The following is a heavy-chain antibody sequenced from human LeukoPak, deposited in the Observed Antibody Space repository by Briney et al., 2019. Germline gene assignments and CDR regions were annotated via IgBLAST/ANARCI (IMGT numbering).Heavy chain of an antibody. Sequence: PSETLSLTCTVSGGSISSSSYYWGWIRQPPGKGLEWIGSIYYSGSTYYNPSLKSRVTISVDTSKNQFSLKLSSVTAADTAVYYCARRSSSPPQYYFDYWGQGTLVTVSS. CDR1: GGSISSSSYY. CDR2: IYYSGST. V-gene: IGHV4-39*01. D-gene: IGHD5-18*01. CDR3: ARRSSSPPQYYFDY. J-gene: IGHJ4*02.